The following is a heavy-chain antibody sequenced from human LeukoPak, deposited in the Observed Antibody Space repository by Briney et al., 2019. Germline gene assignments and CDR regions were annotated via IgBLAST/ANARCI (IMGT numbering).Heavy chain of an antibody. CDR3: VREGNNEGGNAFDI. J-gene: IGHJ3*02. Sequence: GSSLRLSCAASGFTLRSYAMNWVRQAPGKGLEWVAVIAKDESYKHYADSLKGRFTISRDNSNTLYLQVNNLRVEDTAVYYCVREGNNEGGNAFDIWGQGTMVTVSS. CDR1: GFTLRSYA. CDR2: IAKDESYK. D-gene: IGHD2-8*01. V-gene: IGHV3-30*04.